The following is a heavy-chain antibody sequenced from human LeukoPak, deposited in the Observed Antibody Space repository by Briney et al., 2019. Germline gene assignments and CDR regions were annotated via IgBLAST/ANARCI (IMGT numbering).Heavy chain of an antibody. CDR2: ISGSGGST. Sequence: GGSLRLSCAASGFTFSSYAMSWVRQAPGQGLEWVSAISGSGGSTYYADSVKGRFTISRDNSKNTLDLQMNSLRAEDTAVYYCATPSWATPRNHYWGQGTLVTVSS. J-gene: IGHJ4*02. CDR3: ATPSWATPRNHY. CDR1: GFTFSSYA. D-gene: IGHD5-12*01. V-gene: IGHV3-23*01.